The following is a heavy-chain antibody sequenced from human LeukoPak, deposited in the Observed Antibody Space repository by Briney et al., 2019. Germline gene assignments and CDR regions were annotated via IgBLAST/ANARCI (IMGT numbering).Heavy chain of an antibody. J-gene: IGHJ4*02. CDR3: ARVAAIYYNGSGNKFDY. CDR1: GYTFTSYD. Sequence: ASVKVSCKASGYTFTSYDINWVRQAAGQGLEWMGWINPSSANTGYAQKFQGRVSLTRNTSISTAYMELSSLRSEDTAVYYCARVAAIYYNGSGNKFDYWGQGTLVTVSS. CDR2: INPSSANT. D-gene: IGHD3-10*01. V-gene: IGHV1-8*01.